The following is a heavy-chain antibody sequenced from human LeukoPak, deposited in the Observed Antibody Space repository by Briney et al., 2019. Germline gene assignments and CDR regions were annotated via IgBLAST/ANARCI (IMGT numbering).Heavy chain of an antibody. CDR2: ISGDSGQI. V-gene: IGHV3-21*06. J-gene: IGHJ4*02. CDR1: GFVFDAFT. CDR3: ARDTSEVFQYPVFDH. Sequence: GGSLRLSCAASGFVFDAFTMNWVRQAPGKGLEWVASISGDSGQIYNADSVRGRFTISRDNAENSVYLEMKSLTVEDTAIYYCARDTSEVFQYPVFDHWGQGALVTVSS. D-gene: IGHD2-2*01.